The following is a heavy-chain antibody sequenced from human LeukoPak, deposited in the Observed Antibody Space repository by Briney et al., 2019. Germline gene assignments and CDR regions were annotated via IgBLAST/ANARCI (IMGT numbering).Heavy chain of an antibody. J-gene: IGHJ4*02. Sequence: GGSLRLSCAASGFTFSYYWMHWVRQAPGKGLVWVSRINSDGSSTSYADSVKGRFTISRDNAKNTLCLQMNSLRAEDTAVYYCARAQWGFGELSYFDYWGQGTLVTVSS. D-gene: IGHD3-10*01. V-gene: IGHV3-74*01. CDR1: GFTFSYYW. CDR2: INSDGSST. CDR3: ARAQWGFGELSYFDY.